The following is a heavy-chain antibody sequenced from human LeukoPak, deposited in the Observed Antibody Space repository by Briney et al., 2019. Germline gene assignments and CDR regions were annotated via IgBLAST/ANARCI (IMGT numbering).Heavy chain of an antibody. D-gene: IGHD1-26*01. CDR1: GSTFSSYA. CDR3: AKDPHSSVATEFRIPPLDAFDI. J-gene: IGHJ3*02. Sequence: GGSLRLSCAASGSTFSSYAMSWVRQAPGKGLEWVSAISGSGGSTYYADSVKGRFTISRDNSKNTLYLQMNSLRAEDTAVYYCAKDPHSSVATEFRIPPLDAFDIWGQGTMVTVSS. CDR2: ISGSGGST. V-gene: IGHV3-23*01.